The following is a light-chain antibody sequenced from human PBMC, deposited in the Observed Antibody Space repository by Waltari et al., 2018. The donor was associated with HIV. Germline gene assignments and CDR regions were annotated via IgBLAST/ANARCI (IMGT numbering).Light chain of an antibody. CDR1: SSDVGGYNY. Sequence: QSALTQPASVSGSPGQSITISCTGTSSDVGGYNYVSWYQQYPGKAPKLMIYEVSNRPSGVSNRFSGSKSVSTASLTISGLQAEDEADYYRNSYTKNNTWVFGGGTKLTVL. CDR3: NSYTKNNTWV. CDR2: EVS. J-gene: IGLJ3*02. V-gene: IGLV2-14*01.